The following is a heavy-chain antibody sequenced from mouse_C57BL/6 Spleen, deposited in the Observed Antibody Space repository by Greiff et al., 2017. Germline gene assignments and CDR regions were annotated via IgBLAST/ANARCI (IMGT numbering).Heavy chain of an antibody. Sequence: EVMLVESGGGLVQPGGSLSLSCAASGFTFTDYYMSWVRQPPGKALEWLGFIRNNANGYTTEYSASVKGRFTISSDNSQSILYLHMNALRAEDSATYYCARSLDYGNYGGYFEVWGTGTTVTVSP. V-gene: IGHV7-3*01. J-gene: IGHJ1*03. CDR1: GFTFTDYY. D-gene: IGHD2-1*01. CDR2: IRNNANGYTT. CDR3: ARSLDYGNYGGYFEV.